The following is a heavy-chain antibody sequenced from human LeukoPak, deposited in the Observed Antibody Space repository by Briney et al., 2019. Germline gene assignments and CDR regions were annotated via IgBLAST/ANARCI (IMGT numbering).Heavy chain of an antibody. J-gene: IGHJ4*02. Sequence: GGSQRLSCTASGSTFSSYAMHWVRQAPGKGPEYVSAIGRSGGDTYYANSVKGRFTISRDNSKNTLYLQMGSLRPDDMAVYYCARVSMSGPFDYWGQGTLVAVSS. V-gene: IGHV3-64*01. CDR3: ARVSMSGPFDY. CDR1: GSTFSSYA. CDR2: IGRSGGDT. D-gene: IGHD5/OR15-5a*01.